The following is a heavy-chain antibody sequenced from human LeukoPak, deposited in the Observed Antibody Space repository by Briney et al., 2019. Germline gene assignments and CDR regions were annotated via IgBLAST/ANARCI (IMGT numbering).Heavy chain of an antibody. V-gene: IGHV1-69*13. Sequence: SVKASCQLSAGTLSSYAVSWVRQAPGQWREWMGGIIPIFGTANYAQKFKSTVTITAGESTSTAYMELSSLRSEDTAVYYSATTSIAVDGTDGMDVWGKGTTVTVSS. CDR2: IIPIFGTA. CDR1: AGTLSSYA. CDR3: ATTSIAVDGTDGMDV. D-gene: IGHD6-19*01. J-gene: IGHJ6*04.